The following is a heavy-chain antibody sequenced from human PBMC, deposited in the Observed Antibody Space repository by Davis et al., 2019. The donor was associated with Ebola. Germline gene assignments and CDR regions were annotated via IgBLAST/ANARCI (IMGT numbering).Heavy chain of an antibody. CDR3: ARQWSIAAFDY. CDR2: IYPGDSDT. D-gene: IGHD6-6*01. V-gene: IGHV5-51*01. Sequence: GESLKISCKRSRYSFTSYWIGWVRQMPGKGLEWMGIIYPGDSDTRYSPSFQGQVTISADKSISTAYLQWSSLKASDTAMYYCARQWSIAAFDYWGQGTLVTVSS. J-gene: IGHJ4*02. CDR1: RYSFTSYW.